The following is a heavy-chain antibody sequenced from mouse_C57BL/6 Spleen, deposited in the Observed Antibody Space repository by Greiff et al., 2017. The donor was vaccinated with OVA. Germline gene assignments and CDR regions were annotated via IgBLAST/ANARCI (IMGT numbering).Heavy chain of an antibody. CDR3: ARFPDYYGSSYAMDY. Sequence: VQLQQPGTELVKPGASVKLSCKASGYTFTSYWMHWVKQRPGQGLEWIGNINPSNGGTNYNQKFKSKATLTVDKAASTAYMQLSSLTAEDAAVYYWARFPDYYGSSYAMDYWGQGTSVTVSS. V-gene: IGHV1-53*01. CDR1: GYTFTSYW. J-gene: IGHJ4*01. D-gene: IGHD1-1*01. CDR2: INPSNGGT.